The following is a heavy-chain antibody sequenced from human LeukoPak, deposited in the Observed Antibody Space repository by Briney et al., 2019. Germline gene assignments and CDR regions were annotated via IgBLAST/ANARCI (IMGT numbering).Heavy chain of an antibody. D-gene: IGHD2-2*01. CDR1: GYTFTGYY. J-gene: IGHJ6*02. CDR3: ARDGPIVVVPAATYYYYYYGMDV. CDR2: INPNSGGT. V-gene: IGHV1-2*02. Sequence: ASVKVSCKASGYTFTGYYMHWVRQAPGQGLEWMGWINPNSGGTNYAQKLQGRVTMTRDTSISTAYMELSRLRSDDTAVYYCARDGPIVVVPAATYYYYYYGMDVWGQGTTVTVSS.